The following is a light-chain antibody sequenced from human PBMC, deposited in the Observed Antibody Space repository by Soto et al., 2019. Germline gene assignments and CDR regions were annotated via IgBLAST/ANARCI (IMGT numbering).Light chain of an antibody. CDR1: SGYSSYA. Sequence: QPVLTQPPSASASLGASVRLTCTLSSGYSSYAVAWNQQQPEKGPRYLMKVDSDGSHFKADGIPDRFSGSSSGTERYLTISGLQSEDEADYYCQTWGIGVQVFGGGTKVTVL. J-gene: IGLJ3*02. CDR2: VDSDGSH. V-gene: IGLV4-69*01. CDR3: QTWGIGVQV.